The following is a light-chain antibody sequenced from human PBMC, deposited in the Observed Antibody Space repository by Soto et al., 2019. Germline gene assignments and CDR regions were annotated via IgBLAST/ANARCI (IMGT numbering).Light chain of an antibody. CDR2: AAS. CDR1: PSVSTK. J-gene: IGKJ2*01. CDR3: QQYNNWRYT. V-gene: IGKV3-15*01. Sequence: EIGMTQSPATLSVSPGERVTLSCRASPSVSTKLAWYQQKPGQSPRLLIYAASARATGIPARFSGSGSGTDFTLTISSLESEDFAVYYCQQYNNWRYTFGHGTKLEIK.